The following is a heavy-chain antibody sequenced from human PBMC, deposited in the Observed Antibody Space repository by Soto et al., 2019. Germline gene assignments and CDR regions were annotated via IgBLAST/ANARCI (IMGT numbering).Heavy chain of an antibody. Sequence: ASVKVFCKASGYTFTSYGISWVRQAPGQGLEWMGWISAYNGNTNYAQKLQGRVTMTTDTSTSTAYMELRSLRSDDTAVYYCARRYSDYGDYGYYYYYYLAVWGKGTTVTVSS. V-gene: IGHV1-18*01. CDR1: GYTFTSYG. CDR3: ARRYSDYGDYGYYYYYYLAV. D-gene: IGHD4-17*01. J-gene: IGHJ6*03. CDR2: ISAYNGNT.